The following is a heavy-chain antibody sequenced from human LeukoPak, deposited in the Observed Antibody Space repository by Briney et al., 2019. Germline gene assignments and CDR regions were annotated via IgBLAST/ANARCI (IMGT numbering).Heavy chain of an antibody. D-gene: IGHD3-10*01. CDR3: ARVRLRDWFGPYYFDY. CDR2: IYYSGST. Sequence: SETLSLTCTVSGGSISSSSYYWGWIRQPPGKGLEWIGSIYYSGSTYYNPSLKSRVTISVDTSKNQFSLKLSSVTAADTAVYYCARVRLRDWFGPYYFDYWGQGTLVTVSS. V-gene: IGHV4-39*07. CDR1: GGSISSSSYY. J-gene: IGHJ4*02.